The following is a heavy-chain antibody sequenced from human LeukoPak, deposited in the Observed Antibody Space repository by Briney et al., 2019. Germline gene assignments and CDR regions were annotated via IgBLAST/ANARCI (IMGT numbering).Heavy chain of an antibody. CDR3: ARAVGDWGASYYDSSGYYLSAPTIDY. V-gene: IGHV4-59*01. J-gene: IGHJ4*02. Sequence: SETLSLTCTVSGGSISSYYWSWIRQPPGKGLEWIGYIYYSGSTNYNPSLKSRVTISVDTSKNQFSLKLSSVTAADTAVYYCARAVGDWGASYYDSSGYYLSAPTIDYWGQGTLVTVSS. D-gene: IGHD3-22*01. CDR2: IYYSGST. CDR1: GGSISSYY.